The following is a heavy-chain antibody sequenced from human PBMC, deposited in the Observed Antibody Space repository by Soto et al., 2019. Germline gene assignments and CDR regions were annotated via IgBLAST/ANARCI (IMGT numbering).Heavy chain of an antibody. CDR3: ARDPGRRFDY. CDR1: GFTFRSYW. D-gene: IGHD1-1*01. CDR2: IKQDGSED. V-gene: IGHV3-7*03. J-gene: IGHJ4*02. Sequence: EVHLVESGGCLVQPGGSLRLSCATSGFTFRSYWMTWVRQAPGKGLEWVASIKQDGSEDPYVDSVKGRFTISRDNAENSLYLQMNSLKVDDTAVYYCARDPGRRFDYWGPGTLVTVSS.